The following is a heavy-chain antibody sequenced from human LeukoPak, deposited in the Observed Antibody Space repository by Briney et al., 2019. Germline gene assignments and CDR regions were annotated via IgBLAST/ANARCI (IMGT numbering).Heavy chain of an antibody. CDR1: GFTFSSYA. D-gene: IGHD2-15*01. CDR3: AKDGLYCSGGSCYADAFDI. Sequence: TGGSLRLSCAASGFTFSSYAMSWVRQAPGKGLEWVSAISGSGGSTYYADSVKGRFTISRDNSKNTLYLQMNSLRAEDTAVYYCAKDGLYCSGGSCYADAFDIWGQGTMVTVSS. V-gene: IGHV3-23*01. J-gene: IGHJ3*02. CDR2: ISGSGGST.